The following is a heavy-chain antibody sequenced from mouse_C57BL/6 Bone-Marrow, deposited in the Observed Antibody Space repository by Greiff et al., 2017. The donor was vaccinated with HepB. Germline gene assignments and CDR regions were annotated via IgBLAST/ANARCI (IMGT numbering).Heavy chain of an antibody. J-gene: IGHJ2*01. D-gene: IGHD1-1*01. Sequence: LVESGAELARPGASVKLSCKASGYTFTSYGISWVKQRTGQGLEWIGEIYPRSGNTYYNEKFKGKATLTADKSSSTAYMELRSLTSEDSAVYFCARSPITTVVAVYYFDYWGQGTTLTVSS. V-gene: IGHV1-81*01. CDR3: ARSPITTVVAVYYFDY. CDR1: GYTFTSYG. CDR2: IYPRSGNT.